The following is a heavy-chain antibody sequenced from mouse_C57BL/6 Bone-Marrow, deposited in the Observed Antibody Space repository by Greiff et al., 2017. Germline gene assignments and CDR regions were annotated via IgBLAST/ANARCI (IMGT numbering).Heavy chain of an antibody. J-gene: IGHJ4*01. D-gene: IGHD2-1*01. CDR2: IDPSDSYT. CDR3: ALYGNYVFYAMDY. V-gene: IGHV1-50*01. CDR1: GYTFTSYW. Sequence: VQLQQPGAELVKPGASVKLFCKASGYTFTSYWMQWVKQRPGQGLEWIGEIDPSDSYTNYNQKFKGKATLTVDTSSSTAYMQLSSLTSEDSAVYYCALYGNYVFYAMDYWGQGTSVTVSA.